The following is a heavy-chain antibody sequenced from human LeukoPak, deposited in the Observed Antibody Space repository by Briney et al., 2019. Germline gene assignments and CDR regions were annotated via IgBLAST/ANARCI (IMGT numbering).Heavy chain of an antibody. D-gene: IGHD4-23*01. CDR3: AKVPRTTVVPLVWYFDL. Sequence: PGGSLRLSCAASGFTYSSYAMSWVRQAPGKGLEWVSAISGSGDSTYYADSVKGRFTISRDNSKNTLYLQMNSLRAEDTAVYYCAKVPRTTVVPLVWYFDLWGRGTLVTVSS. J-gene: IGHJ2*01. V-gene: IGHV3-23*01. CDR2: ISGSGDST. CDR1: GFTYSSYA.